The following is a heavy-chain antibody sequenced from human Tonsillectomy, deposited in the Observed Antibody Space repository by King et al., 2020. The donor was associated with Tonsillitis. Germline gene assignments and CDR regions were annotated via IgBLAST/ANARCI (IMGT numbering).Heavy chain of an antibody. CDR3: ARHTSGWYYFDY. D-gene: IGHD6-19*01. CDR1: GGTFSDSA. CDR2: IIPIFGTA. Sequence: VQLVESGPEVKKPGSSVKVSCKASGGTFSDSAASWVRQAPGQGLEWMGGIIPIFGTANYPQKFQGRVTITADESTNTVYMELSSLRFEDTALYYCARHTSGWYYFDYWGQGTLVTVSS. V-gene: IGHV1-69*01. J-gene: IGHJ4*02.